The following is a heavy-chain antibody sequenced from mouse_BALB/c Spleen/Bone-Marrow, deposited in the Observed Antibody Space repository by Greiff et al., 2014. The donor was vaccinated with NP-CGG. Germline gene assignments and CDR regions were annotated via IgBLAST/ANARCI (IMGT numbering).Heavy chain of an antibody. CDR2: IDPETGGT. D-gene: IGHD2-2*01. V-gene: IGHV1-15*01. CDR1: GYKFTDYE. CDR3: TREGIYFGYDVPMDY. Sequence: LMESGAELVRPGASVTLSCKASGYKFTDYEMHWVKQTPVHGLEWIGSIDPETGGTAYSQNFKGKATLTADRSSTTAYMELRSLTSEDSAVYYCTREGIYFGYDVPMDYWGQGTSVTVSS. J-gene: IGHJ4*01.